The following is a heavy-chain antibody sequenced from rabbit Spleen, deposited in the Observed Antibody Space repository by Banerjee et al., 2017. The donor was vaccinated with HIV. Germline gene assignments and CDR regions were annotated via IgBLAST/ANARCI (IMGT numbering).Heavy chain of an antibody. V-gene: IGHV1S47*01. CDR1: GFDFSNYG. J-gene: IGHJ4*01. CDR3: VRDQAGDADFGPYYFDL. Sequence: QEQLVESGGGLVQPGGSLKLSCKASGFDFSNYGVSWVRQAPGKGLEWIGYIEPIFGNTYYANWVNGRFTISSHNAQNTLYLQLSSLTAADTATYFCVRDQAGDADFGPYYFDLWGQGTLVNVS. D-gene: IGHD6-1*01. CDR2: IEPIFGNT.